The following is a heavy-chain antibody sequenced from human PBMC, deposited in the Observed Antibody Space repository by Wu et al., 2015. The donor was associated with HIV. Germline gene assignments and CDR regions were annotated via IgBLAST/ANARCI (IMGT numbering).Heavy chain of an antibody. D-gene: IGHD2-2*01. CDR3: ARGAYCSSTRCYRDNWFDP. V-gene: IGHV1-8*01. J-gene: IGHJ5*02. Sequence: QVQLVQSGAEVKKPGASVKVSCKASGYIFTSNNINWVRQATGQGLEWMGWVNPGSGNTGYAQKFQGRVTMTRNTSISTAYMELSSLRSEDTAVYFCARGAYCSSTRCYRDNWFDPWGQGTLVTVSS. CDR1: GYIFTSNN. CDR2: VNPGSGNT.